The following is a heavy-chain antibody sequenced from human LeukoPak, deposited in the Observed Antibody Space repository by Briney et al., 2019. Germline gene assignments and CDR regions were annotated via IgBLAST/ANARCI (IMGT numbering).Heavy chain of an antibody. CDR2: IKHNGDDL. CDR1: GFTFNSCA. CDR3: AREVRTFDS. J-gene: IGHJ4*02. Sequence: GGSLRLSCAASGFTFNSCAMNWVRQAPGKGLEWVANIKHNGDDLNYVDSVEGRFTISRDNAQNSLYLHMTSLRAEDTAVYYCAREVRTFDSWGQGTLVTVSS. V-gene: IGHV3-7*01. D-gene: IGHD2-2*01.